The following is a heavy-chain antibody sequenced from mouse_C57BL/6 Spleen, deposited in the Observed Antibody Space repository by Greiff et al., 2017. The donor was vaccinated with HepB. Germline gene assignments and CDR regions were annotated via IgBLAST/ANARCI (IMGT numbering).Heavy chain of an antibody. V-gene: IGHV5-16*01. Sequence: EVKLVESEGGLVQPGRSMKLSCTASGFTFSDYYMAWVRQVPEKGLEWVANINYDGSSTYYLDSLKSRFIISRDNAKNILYLQMSSLKSEDTATYYCARGGSFYAMDYWGQGTSVTVSS. CDR1: GFTFSDYY. J-gene: IGHJ4*01. CDR3: ARGGSFYAMDY. CDR2: INYDGSST.